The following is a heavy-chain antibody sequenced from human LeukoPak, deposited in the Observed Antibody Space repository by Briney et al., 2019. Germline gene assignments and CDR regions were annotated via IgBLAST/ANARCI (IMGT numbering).Heavy chain of an antibody. CDR3: ARDGDTSGYSD. CDR2: IKQDGSEK. D-gene: IGHD3-22*01. Sequence: GGSLRLSCAASGFTFTDYWMSWLRQAPGKGLEWVANIKQDGSEKFYLDSVKGRSTISRDNAKNSLSLQMNSLRAEDTAIYYCARDGDTSGYSDWGQGTLVTVSS. V-gene: IGHV3-7*01. J-gene: IGHJ4*02. CDR1: GFTFTDYW.